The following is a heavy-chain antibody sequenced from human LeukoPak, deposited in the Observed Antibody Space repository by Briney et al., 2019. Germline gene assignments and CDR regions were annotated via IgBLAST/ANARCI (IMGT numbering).Heavy chain of an antibody. CDR2: ISGSGGST. V-gene: IGHV3-23*01. J-gene: IGHJ4*02. Sequence: PGGSLRLSCAASGFTFSSYAMSWVRQAPGKGLEWVSAISGSGGSTYYADSVKGRFTISRDNSKNTLYLQMNSLRAEDTAVYYCAKKEGYCSSTSCYGYDYWGQGTLVTVSS. CDR1: GFTFSSYA. CDR3: AKKEGYCSSTSCYGYDY. D-gene: IGHD2-2*01.